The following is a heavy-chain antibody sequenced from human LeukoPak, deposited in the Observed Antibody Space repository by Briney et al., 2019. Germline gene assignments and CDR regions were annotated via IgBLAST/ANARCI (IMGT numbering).Heavy chain of an antibody. J-gene: IGHJ4*02. D-gene: IGHD4-17*01. Sequence: PGRSLRLSCTASGVTLSNYATHWVRRPPGRGLEWVAVISFDGTNKYYGDSVEGRFSVSRDNSKNTLYLQMNSLRPDDTAMYYCATDYGDYEPIDYWGQGTLVTVSS. V-gene: IGHV3-30*04. CDR3: ATDYGDYEPIDY. CDR1: GVTLSNYA. CDR2: ISFDGTNK.